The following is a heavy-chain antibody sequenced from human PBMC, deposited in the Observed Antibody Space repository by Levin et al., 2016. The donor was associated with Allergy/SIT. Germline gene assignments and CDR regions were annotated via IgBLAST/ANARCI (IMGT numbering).Heavy chain of an antibody. CDR3: AKRGGRLSTIAVAGTFYYYGMDV. Sequence: WIRQPPGKGLEWVAFIRYDGSNKYYADSVKGRFTISRDNSKNTLYLQMNSLRAEDTAVYYCAKRGGRLSTIAVAGTFYYYGMDVWGQGTTVTVSS. CDR2: IRYDGSNK. V-gene: IGHV3-30*02. D-gene: IGHD6-19*01. J-gene: IGHJ6*02.